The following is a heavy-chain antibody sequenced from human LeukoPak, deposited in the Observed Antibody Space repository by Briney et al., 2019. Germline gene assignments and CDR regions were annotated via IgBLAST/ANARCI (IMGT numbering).Heavy chain of an antibody. CDR2: ISGSGGST. CDR1: GFTFSSYA. V-gene: IGHV3-23*01. CDR3: AKGGGSYWYFDL. Sequence: PGGSLRLSCAASGFTFSSYAMSWVRQAPGKGLEWVSTISGSGGSTYYADSVKGRFTNSRDNSKNTLYLQMSSLRAEDTAVYYCAKGGGSYWYFDLWGRGTVVTVSS. J-gene: IGHJ2*01.